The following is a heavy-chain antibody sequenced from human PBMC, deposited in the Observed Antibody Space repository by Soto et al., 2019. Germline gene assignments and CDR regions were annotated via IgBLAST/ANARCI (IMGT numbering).Heavy chain of an antibody. CDR3: ARTGDPYYYDSSGYYYPEFDY. Sequence: GGSLRLSCAASGFTFSSYGMHWVRQAPGKGLEWVAVISYDGSNKYYADSVKGRFTISRDNSKNTLYLQMNSMRAEDTAVYYCARTGDPYYYDSSGYYYPEFDYWSQGT. V-gene: IGHV3-30*03. J-gene: IGHJ4*02. CDR2: ISYDGSNK. CDR1: GFTFSSYG. D-gene: IGHD3-22*01.